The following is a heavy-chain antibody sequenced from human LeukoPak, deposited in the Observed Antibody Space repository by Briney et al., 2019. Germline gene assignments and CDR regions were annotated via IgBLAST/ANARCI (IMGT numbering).Heavy chain of an antibody. CDR3: AKSLYGDNPRRFGGDY. CDR1: GFTFSSYA. V-gene: IGHV3-30-3*02. D-gene: IGHD4-17*01. J-gene: IGHJ4*02. CDR2: ISYDGSNK. Sequence: GGSLRLSCAASGFTFSSYAMHWVRQAPGKGLEWVAVISYDGSNKYYADSVKGRFTISRDNSKNTLYLQMNSLRAEDTAVYYCAKSLYGDNPRRFGGDYWGQGTLVTVSS.